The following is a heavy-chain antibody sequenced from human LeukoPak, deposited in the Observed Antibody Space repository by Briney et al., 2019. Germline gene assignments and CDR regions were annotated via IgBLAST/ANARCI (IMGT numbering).Heavy chain of an antibody. V-gene: IGHV4-4*07. CDR3: AKEADYYGSRSYYYFDY. CDR1: GGSISTYY. Sequence: SETLSLTCSVSGGSISTYYWSWIRRPAGKGLEWIGRIYTSGSTNYNPSLKSRVTMSVDTSKNQFSLKLSSVTAADTAVYYCAKEADYYGSRSYYYFDYWGQGTLVTVSS. J-gene: IGHJ4*02. D-gene: IGHD3-10*01. CDR2: IYTSGST.